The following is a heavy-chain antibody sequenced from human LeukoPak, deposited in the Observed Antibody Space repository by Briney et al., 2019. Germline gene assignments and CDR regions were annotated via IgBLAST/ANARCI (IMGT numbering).Heavy chain of an antibody. CDR2: ISSSGIYT. J-gene: IGHJ3*02. CDR3: ARSSQGAYDI. CDR1: GFTFSDYY. Sequence: GGSLRLSCAASGFTFSDYYMSWIRQAPGKGLEWVSYISSSGIYTEYADSVKGRFTISRDNAKNSLYLQMNALRVEDTAVYYCARSSQGAYDIWGQGTMVTVSS. V-gene: IGHV3-11*06.